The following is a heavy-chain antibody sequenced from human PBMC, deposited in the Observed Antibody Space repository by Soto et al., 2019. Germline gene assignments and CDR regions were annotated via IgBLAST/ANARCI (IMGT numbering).Heavy chain of an antibody. V-gene: IGHV1-46*01. Sequence: ASVKVSCKASGYTFTRYYMHWVRQAPGQGLEWMGIINPSGGSTSYAQKFQGRVTMTRDTRTVYMELNSLRSEDTAVYYCASSHYESSGSSGFDPWGQGPLVTVSS. CDR3: ASSHYESSGSSGFDP. CDR1: GYTFTRYY. CDR2: INPSGGST. D-gene: IGHD3-22*01. J-gene: IGHJ5*02.